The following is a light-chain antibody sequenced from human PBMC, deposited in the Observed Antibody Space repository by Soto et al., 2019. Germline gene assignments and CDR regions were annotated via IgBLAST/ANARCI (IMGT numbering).Light chain of an antibody. CDR1: ESVHRN. CDR3: QHYSNWPPT. V-gene: IGKV3-15*01. J-gene: IGKJ3*01. CDR2: YAS. Sequence: EVVMTQSPATLSVSPGERVTLSCRASESVHRNLAWYQQKPGQGPSLLIYYASTRATGVPDRFTGSGSGTEFTLTRSSLQSEDSGVYRCQHYSNWPPTFGPGTKVEIK.